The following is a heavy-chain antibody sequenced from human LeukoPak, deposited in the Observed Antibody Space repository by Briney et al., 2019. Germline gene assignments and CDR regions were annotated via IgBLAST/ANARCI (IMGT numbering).Heavy chain of an antibody. CDR2: IFHSGTT. Sequence: SETLSLTCTVTGGSIIDNSFYWGWIRQPPGKGLEWIGRIFHSGTTNYNPSLERRVTIAVDTSKSQFSLRLTSVTAADTALYYCARLTDSWGQGTLVTVSS. CDR1: GGSIIDNSFY. CDR3: ARLTDS. J-gene: IGHJ4*02. V-gene: IGHV4-39*01.